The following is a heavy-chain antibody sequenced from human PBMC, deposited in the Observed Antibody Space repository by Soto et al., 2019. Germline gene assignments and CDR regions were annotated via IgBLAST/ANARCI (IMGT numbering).Heavy chain of an antibody. V-gene: IGHV1-18*01. CDR3: ARVLLWFGTRSNYYYYGMDV. CDR2: ISAYNGNT. D-gene: IGHD3-10*01. J-gene: IGHJ6*02. CDR1: GYTFTSYG. Sequence: ASVKVSCKASGYTFTSYGSSWVRQAPGQGLEWMGWISAYNGNTNYAQKLQGRVTMTTDTSTSTAYMELRSLRSDDTAVYYCARVLLWFGTRSNYYYYGMDVWGQGTTLTVSS.